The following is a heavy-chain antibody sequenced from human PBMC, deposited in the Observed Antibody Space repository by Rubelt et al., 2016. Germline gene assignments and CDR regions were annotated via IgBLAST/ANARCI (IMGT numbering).Heavy chain of an antibody. D-gene: IGHD2-2*01. V-gene: IGHV3-48*04. J-gene: IGHJ4*02. Sequence: EVQLVESGGGLVQPGGSLRLSCAASGFSFSDYSMNWVHQAPGKGQEWLSYITSGSDIIHYTDTVKGRHTISRDNAKKLLYLQMNSLRVEDTAVYYCASDRVGWGQGTLVTVSS. CDR2: ITSGSDII. CDR3: ASDRVG. CDR1: GFSFSDYS.